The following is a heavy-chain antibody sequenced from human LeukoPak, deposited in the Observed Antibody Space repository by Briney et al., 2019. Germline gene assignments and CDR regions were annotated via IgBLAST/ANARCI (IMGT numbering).Heavy chain of an antibody. Sequence: PGGSLRLSCAASGFIFSSHAMSWVRQAPGKGLEWVSGISSSGHSTYYAESVKGRFTISRDSSKNTLYLQMNSLRAEDTAVYYCAKDGLPSVLGALGHFDYWGQGTLVTVSS. CDR2: ISSSGHST. D-gene: IGHD3-16*01. CDR3: AKDGLPSVLGALGHFDY. J-gene: IGHJ4*02. CDR1: GFIFSSHA. V-gene: IGHV3-23*01.